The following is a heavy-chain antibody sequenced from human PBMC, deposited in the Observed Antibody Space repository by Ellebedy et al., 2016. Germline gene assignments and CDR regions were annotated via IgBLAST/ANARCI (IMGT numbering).Heavy chain of an antibody. Sequence: SETLSLTCTVSGGSISNYYWSWIRQPPGKGLEWIGYIYYSGSTNYNPSLKSRVTISVDTSKNQFSLKLSSVTAADAAIYYCALRYYYFDYWGQGTLVTVSS. CDR2: IYYSGST. D-gene: IGHD1-26*01. J-gene: IGHJ4*02. CDR3: ALRYYYFDY. CDR1: GGSISNYY. V-gene: IGHV4-59*08.